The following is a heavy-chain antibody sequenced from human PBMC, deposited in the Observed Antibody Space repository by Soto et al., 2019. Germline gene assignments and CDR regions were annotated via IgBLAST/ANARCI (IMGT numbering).Heavy chain of an antibody. D-gene: IGHD3-9*01. Sequence: ASVKVSCKASGYTFTSYYMHWVRQAPGQGLEWMGIINPSGGSTSYAQKFQGRVTMTRDTSTSTVYMELSSLRSEDTAVYYCARYRLQYYDILTGYYTTYGMDVWGQGTTVTVSS. J-gene: IGHJ6*02. CDR3: ARYRLQYYDILTGYYTTYGMDV. CDR1: GYTFTSYY. CDR2: INPSGGST. V-gene: IGHV1-46*03.